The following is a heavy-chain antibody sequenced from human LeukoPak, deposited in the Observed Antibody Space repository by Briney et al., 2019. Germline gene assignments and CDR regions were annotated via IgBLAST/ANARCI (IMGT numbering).Heavy chain of an antibody. CDR2: TRFGGSNE. CDR3: AKSRAPTADPDAFDT. V-gene: IGHV3-30*02. CDR1: GFTFGDYA. Sequence: GGSLRPSCTASGFTFGDYAMSWVRQAPGKGLEWVAFTRFGGSNEYYAESVKGRFTISRDNSKNSLYLKMNTLRPEDTAVYYCAKSRAPTADPDAFDTWGQETMVTVSS. D-gene: IGHD1-14*01. J-gene: IGHJ3*02.